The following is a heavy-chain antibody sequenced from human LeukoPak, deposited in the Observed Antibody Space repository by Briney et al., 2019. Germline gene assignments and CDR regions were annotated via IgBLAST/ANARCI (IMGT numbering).Heavy chain of an antibody. J-gene: IGHJ4*02. CDR2: IYSGGRT. CDR3: ARDPVSGSYLEGTYYFDY. V-gene: IGHV3-66*01. D-gene: IGHD1-26*01. CDR1: GFTVSSQC. Sequence: GGSLRLSCAASGFTVSSQCMSWVRQAPGKGLEWVSVIYSGGRTYYTDSVKGRFTISRDSSKNMLYLQMNSLRAEDTAVYYCARDPVSGSYLEGTYYFDYWGQGTLVTVSS.